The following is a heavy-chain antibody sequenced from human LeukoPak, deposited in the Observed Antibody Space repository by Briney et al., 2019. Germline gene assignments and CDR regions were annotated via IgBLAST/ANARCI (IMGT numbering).Heavy chain of an antibody. CDR2: ISGSGGST. V-gene: IGHV3-23*01. CDR3: AKSCLCVVKYYYDSSGYRA. Sequence: GGSLRLSCAASGFTFSSYAMSWFRQAPGKGLEWVSAISGSGGSTYYADSVKGRFTISRDNSKNTLYLQMNSLRAEDTAVYYCAKSCLCVVKYYYDSSGYRAWGQGTLVTVSS. D-gene: IGHD3-22*01. CDR1: GFTFSSYA. J-gene: IGHJ5*02.